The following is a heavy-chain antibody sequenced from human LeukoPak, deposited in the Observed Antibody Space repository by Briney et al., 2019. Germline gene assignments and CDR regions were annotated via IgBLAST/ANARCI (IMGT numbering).Heavy chain of an antibody. J-gene: IGHJ6*03. V-gene: IGHV3-30-3*01. CDR2: ISYDGSNK. CDR1: GFTFSSYA. D-gene: IGHD5-24*01. CDR3: AREGDGYAVYYYYYMDV. Sequence: PGRSLRLSCAASGFTFSSYAMHWVRQAPGKGLEWVAVISYDGSNKYYADSVKGRFTISRDNAKNSLYLQMNSLRAEDTAVYYCAREGDGYAVYYYYYMDVWGKGTTVTVSS.